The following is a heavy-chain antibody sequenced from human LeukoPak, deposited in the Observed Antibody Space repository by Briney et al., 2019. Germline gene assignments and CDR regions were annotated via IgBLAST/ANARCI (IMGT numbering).Heavy chain of an antibody. D-gene: IGHD2-15*01. J-gene: IGHJ4*02. V-gene: IGHV4-30-4*01. Sequence: PSQTLSLTCTVSGGSISTGDYYWTWIRQPPGKGLEWIGYIYYSGTTYCNPSLKSRVTISADTSKNQFSLKLSSVTAADTAVYYCARSSRLAGVTYYFDYWGQGTLVTVSS. CDR1: GGSISTGDYY. CDR2: IYYSGTT. CDR3: ARSSRLAGVTYYFDY.